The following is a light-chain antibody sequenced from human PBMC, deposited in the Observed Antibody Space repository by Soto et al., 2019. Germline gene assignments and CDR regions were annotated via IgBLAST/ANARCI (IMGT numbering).Light chain of an antibody. CDR3: QQYNNWPPGT. J-gene: IGKJ2*02. CDR1: QSVSSS. CDR2: GAS. V-gene: IGKV3-15*01. Sequence: EIVMTQSPATLSGSPGERSTLSCRASQSVSSSLAWYQQKPGQAPKLLFFGASTRATGIPARFSGSGSGTEFSLTLSSLQSEDFACYYCQQYNNWPPGTFGQGTKVEIK.